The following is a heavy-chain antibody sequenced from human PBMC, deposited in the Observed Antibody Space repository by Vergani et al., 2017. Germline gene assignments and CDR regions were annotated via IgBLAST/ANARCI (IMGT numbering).Heavy chain of an antibody. D-gene: IGHD4-17*01. V-gene: IGHV3-66*02. CDR2: ISSGGSS. J-gene: IGHJ6*02. CDR3: ARADTGHHDYGDYRLWYYDGMDG. CDR1: GFTVSSNY. Sequence: EVQLVESGGGLVPPGRSLRLSCAASGFTVSSNYMSWVRQAPGKGLEWVSVISSGGSSYYADSVRGRFTISRDNSKNTLSLQMNSLRAEDTAVYYCARADTGHHDYGDYRLWYYDGMDGWSQGTTVTVSS.